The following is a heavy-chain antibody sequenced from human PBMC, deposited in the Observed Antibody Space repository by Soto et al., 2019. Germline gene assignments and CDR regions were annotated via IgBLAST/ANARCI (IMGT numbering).Heavy chain of an antibody. J-gene: IGHJ6*02. Sequence: PSETLSLTCTVSGGSISSGGYYWSWIRQHPGKGLEWIGYIYYSGSTYYNPSLKSRVTISVDTSKNQFSLKLSSVTAADTAVYYCARVVRYCSSTSCYLPTEYYYGMDVWGQGTTVTVSS. CDR3: ARVVRYCSSTSCYLPTEYYYGMDV. V-gene: IGHV4-31*03. CDR1: GGSISSGGYY. D-gene: IGHD2-2*01. CDR2: IYYSGST.